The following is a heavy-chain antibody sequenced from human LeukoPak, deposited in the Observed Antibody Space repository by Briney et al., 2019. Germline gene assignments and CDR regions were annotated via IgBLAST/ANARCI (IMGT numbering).Heavy chain of an antibody. CDR1: GFTFSNYA. CDR3: AKRSSSSSGYFDY. CDR2: ISGSGGST. J-gene: IGHJ4*02. Sequence: GASLRLSCAASGFTFSNYAMSWVRQAPGKGLEWVSAISGSGGSTYYADAVKGRFTISRDISKNTLYLQMHSLRAEGTAIYYCAKRSSSSSGYFDYWGQGTLVTVSS. D-gene: IGHD6-6*01. V-gene: IGHV3-23*01.